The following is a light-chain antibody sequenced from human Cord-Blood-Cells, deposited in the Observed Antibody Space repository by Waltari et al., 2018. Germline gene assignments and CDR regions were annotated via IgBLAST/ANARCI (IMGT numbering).Light chain of an antibody. CDR2: EGS. CDR3: CSYAGSSNVV. V-gene: IGLV2-23*01. Sequence: QSALTQPASLSGSPGHSLAISCTGTSSDVGSSTLVSWYHQHPGKATKLMIYEGSKRPSGVSNRFSGSKSGNTASLTISGLQAEDEADYYCCSYAGSSNVVFGGGTKLTVL. J-gene: IGLJ2*01. CDR1: SSDVGSSTL.